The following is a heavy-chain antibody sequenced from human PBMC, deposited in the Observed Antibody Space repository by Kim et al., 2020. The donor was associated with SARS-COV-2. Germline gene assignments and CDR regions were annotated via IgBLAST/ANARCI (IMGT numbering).Heavy chain of an antibody. V-gene: IGHV4-34*01. D-gene: IGHD6-19*01. CDR1: GGSFSGYY. J-gene: IGHJ5*02. Sequence: SETLSLTCAVYGGSFSGYYWSWIRQPPGKGLEWIGEINHSGSTNYNPSLKSRVTISVDTSKNQFSLKLSSVTAADTAVYYCARGQWLVPNWFDPWGQGTLVTVSS. CDR2: INHSGST. CDR3: ARGQWLVPNWFDP.